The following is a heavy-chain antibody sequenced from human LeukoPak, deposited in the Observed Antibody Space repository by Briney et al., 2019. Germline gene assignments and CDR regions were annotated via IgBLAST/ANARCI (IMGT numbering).Heavy chain of an antibody. CDR3: VRDSDRRSDY. V-gene: IGHV3-7*05. J-gene: IGHJ4*02. CDR1: GFTVSSHY. CDR2: IKEGGSEK. Sequence: GGSLRLPCAASGFTVSSHYMSWVRRAPGKGLEWVASIKEGGSEKFYVDSVRGRFTISRDSAKNSLYLQMTSLRVEDTAVYYCVRDSDRRSDYWGQGTLVTASS. D-gene: IGHD3-22*01.